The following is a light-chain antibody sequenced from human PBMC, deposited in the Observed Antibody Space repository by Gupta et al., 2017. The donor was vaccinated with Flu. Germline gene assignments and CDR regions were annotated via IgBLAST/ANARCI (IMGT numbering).Light chain of an antibody. CDR2: QDR. CDR1: KLGEKF. V-gene: IGLV3-1*01. J-gene: IGLJ2*01. Sequence: TCSGPKLGEKFVCWYQQKPGQSPVLVMFQDRKRPPGIPERFSGSNSGNTATLTISGTLALDEADYYCQAWDSSTVVFGGGTKLTVL. CDR3: QAWDSSTVV.